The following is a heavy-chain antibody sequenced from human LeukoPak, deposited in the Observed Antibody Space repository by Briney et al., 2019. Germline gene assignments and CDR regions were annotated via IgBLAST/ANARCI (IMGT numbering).Heavy chain of an antibody. CDR1: GGSISSSSYY. J-gene: IGHJ6*03. CDR2: IYYGGST. D-gene: IGHD1-7*01. V-gene: IGHV4-39*01. CDR3: ARGGGGTRVWYYYYYMDV. Sequence: KPSETLSLTCTVSGGSISSSSYYWGWIRQPPGKGLEWIGSIYYGGSTYYNPSLKSRVTISVDTSKNQFSLKLSSVTAADTAVYYCARGGGGTRVWYYYYYMDVWGKGTTVTVSS.